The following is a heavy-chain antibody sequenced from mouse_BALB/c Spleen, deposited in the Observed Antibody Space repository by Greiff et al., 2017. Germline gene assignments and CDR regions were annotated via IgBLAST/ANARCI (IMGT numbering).Heavy chain of an antibody. V-gene: IGHV14-3*02. CDR2: IDPANGNT. Sequence: EVQLQQSGAELVKPGASVKLSCTASGFNIKDTYMHWVKQRPEQGLEWIGRIDPANGNTKYDPKFQGKATITADTSSNTAYLQLSSLTSEDTAVYYCARGPIYYYGSSYVPFDYWGQGTTLTVSS. D-gene: IGHD1-1*01. CDR1: GFNIKDTY. CDR3: ARGPIYYYGSSYVPFDY. J-gene: IGHJ2*01.